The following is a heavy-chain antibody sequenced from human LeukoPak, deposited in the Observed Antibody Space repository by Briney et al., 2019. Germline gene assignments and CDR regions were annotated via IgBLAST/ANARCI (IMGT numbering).Heavy chain of an antibody. J-gene: IGHJ6*03. Sequence: PWGTLRLSCAASGFTFSSYGMSWVRQAPGKGLEWVSAISGSGGSTYYADSVKGRFTISRDNSKNTLYLQMNSLRAEDTAVYYCARDPYSGSYGDYYYYYMDVWGKGTTVTISS. D-gene: IGHD1-26*01. V-gene: IGHV3-23*01. CDR2: ISGSGGST. CDR1: GFTFSSYG. CDR3: ARDPYSGSYGDYYYYYMDV.